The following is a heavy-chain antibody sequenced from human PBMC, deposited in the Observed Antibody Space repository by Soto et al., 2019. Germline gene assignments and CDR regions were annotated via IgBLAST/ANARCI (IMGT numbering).Heavy chain of an antibody. CDR3: ARDYYGSGNEYNWFDP. CDR1: GGTFSSYT. D-gene: IGHD3-10*01. Sequence: ASVKVSCKASGGTFSSYTISWVRQAPGQGLEWKGRIIPILGIANYAQKFQGRVTITADKSTSTAYMELSSLRSEDTAVYYCARDYYGSGNEYNWFDPWGQGTLVTVSS. CDR2: IIPILGIA. J-gene: IGHJ5*02. V-gene: IGHV1-69*04.